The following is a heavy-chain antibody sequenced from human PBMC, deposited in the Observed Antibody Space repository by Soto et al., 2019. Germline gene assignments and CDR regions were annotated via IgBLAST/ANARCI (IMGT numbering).Heavy chain of an antibody. CDR3: AKPDTAMVTFSAFDI. CDR2: ISGSGGST. CDR1: GFTFSSYA. V-gene: IGHV3-23*01. J-gene: IGHJ3*02. D-gene: IGHD5-18*01. Sequence: PGGSLRLSCAASGFTFSSYAMSWVRQAPGKGLEWVSAISGSGGSTYYADPVKGRFTISRDNSKNTLYLQMDSLRAEDTAVYYCAKPDTAMVTFSAFDIWGQGTMVTVSS.